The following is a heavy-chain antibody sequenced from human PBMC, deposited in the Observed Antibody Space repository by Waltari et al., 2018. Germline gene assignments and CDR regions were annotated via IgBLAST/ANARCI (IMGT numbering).Heavy chain of an antibody. D-gene: IGHD3-9*01. Sequence: QLQLQESGPGLVKPSETLSLTCTVSGGSISSSSYYWGWIRQPPGKGLEWIGSIYYSGSTYYNPSLKSRVTISVDTSKNQFSLKLSSVTAADTAVYYCARWDFDWAFDYWGQGTLVTVSS. CDR3: ARWDFDWAFDY. CDR1: GGSISSSSYY. J-gene: IGHJ4*02. CDR2: IYYSGST. V-gene: IGHV4-39*07.